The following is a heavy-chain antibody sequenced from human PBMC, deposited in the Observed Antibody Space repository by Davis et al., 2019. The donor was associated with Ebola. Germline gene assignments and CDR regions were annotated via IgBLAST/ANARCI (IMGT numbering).Heavy chain of an antibody. CDR2: LHSGHKI. CDR3: MSYDD. V-gene: IGHV3-53*01. CDR1: GFSVATKY. J-gene: IGHJ4*02. Sequence: PGGSLRLSCAVSGFSVATKYIIWVRQAPGKGLEWVSMLHSGHKIHYADSVKDRFTISRDDSKNTVFLQMTGLKAEDTAVYYCMSYDDWGQGTLVTVSS.